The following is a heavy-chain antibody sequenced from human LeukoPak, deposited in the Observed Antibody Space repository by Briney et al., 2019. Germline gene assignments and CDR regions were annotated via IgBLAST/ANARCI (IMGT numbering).Heavy chain of an antibody. J-gene: IGHJ4*02. CDR1: GFHFDGFT. V-gene: IGHV3-43*01. CDR3: AKDIPEYVGFDY. Sequence: PGGSLRLSCAASGFHFDGFTMHWVRQAPGKGLEWISLINWDGTTTYYADFVEGRFTISRDNSKNSLSLQMNSLGTEDTAFYYCAKDIPEYVGFDYWGQGTLVTVSS. D-gene: IGHD1-14*01. CDR2: INWDGTTT.